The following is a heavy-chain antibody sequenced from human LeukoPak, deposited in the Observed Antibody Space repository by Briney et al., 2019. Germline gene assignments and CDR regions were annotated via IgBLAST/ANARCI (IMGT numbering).Heavy chain of an antibody. CDR1: GRSISSSSYY. Sequence: SETLSLTCTVSGRSISSSSYYWGWIRQPPGKGLEWIGGIYYSESTYYNPSLKSRVTISVDTSKNQFSLKLSSVTAADTAVYYCLTVGADPFDYWGQGTLVTVSS. CDR2: IYYSEST. CDR3: LTVGADPFDY. J-gene: IGHJ4*02. V-gene: IGHV4-39*07. D-gene: IGHD1-26*01.